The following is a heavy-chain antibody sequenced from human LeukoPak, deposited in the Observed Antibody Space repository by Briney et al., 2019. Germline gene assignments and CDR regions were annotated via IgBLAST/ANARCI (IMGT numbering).Heavy chain of an antibody. Sequence: GGSLRLSCAASGFTFSSYSMNWVRQAPGKGPEWVSSISSSSSYIYYADSVKGRFTISRDNAKNSLYLQMNSLRAEDTAVYYCARDLGGSYWEGGYWGQGTLVTVSS. CDR2: ISSSSSYI. J-gene: IGHJ4*02. V-gene: IGHV3-21*01. D-gene: IGHD1-26*01. CDR1: GFTFSSYS. CDR3: ARDLGGSYWEGGY.